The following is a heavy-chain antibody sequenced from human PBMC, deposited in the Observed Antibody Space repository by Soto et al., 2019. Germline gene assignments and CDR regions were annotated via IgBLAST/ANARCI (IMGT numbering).Heavy chain of an antibody. CDR3: VIDLGYFDF. V-gene: IGHV1-69*02. CDR2: SIPILGRA. CDR1: AGTFNNHS. D-gene: IGHD2-15*01. J-gene: IGHJ4*02. Sequence: QVQLVQSGTEVKKPGSSVAVSCQASAGTFNNHSLSWVRQAPGQGLEWMGRSIPILGRADYSQKFQGRLPLTWDKSTSTADMELSSLTSEDTAVYYCVIDLGYFDFWGQGTLVTVSS.